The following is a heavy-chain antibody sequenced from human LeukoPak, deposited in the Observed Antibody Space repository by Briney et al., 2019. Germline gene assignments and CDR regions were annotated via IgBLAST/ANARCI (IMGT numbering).Heavy chain of an antibody. D-gene: IGHD3-3*01. V-gene: IGHV1-24*01. J-gene: IGHJ4*02. CDR3: TTRSGDFWSGFVN. Sequence: ASVKVSGKVSGNSLSELSIQRVRQAPGKGLECMGGFDPEEAKMVYAQNFQGRVTMTEDTSTQTAYMELSGLTSDDTAVYYCTTRSGDFWSGFVNWGQGSLVTVSS. CDR2: FDPEEAKM. CDR1: GNSLSELS.